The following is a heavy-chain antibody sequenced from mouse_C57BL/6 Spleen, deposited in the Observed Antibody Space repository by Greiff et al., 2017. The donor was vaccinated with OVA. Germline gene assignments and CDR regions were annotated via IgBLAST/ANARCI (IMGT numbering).Heavy chain of an antibody. CDR2: IDPSDSYT. CDR1: GYTFTSYW. Sequence: QVQLKQPGAELVKPGASVKLSCKASGYTFTSYWMQWVKQRPGQGLEWIGEIDPSDSYTNYNQKFKGKATLTVDTSSSTAYMQLSSLTSEDSAVYYCARRGYDYDGGPWFAYWGQGTLVTVSA. CDR3: ARRGYDYDGGPWFAY. V-gene: IGHV1-50*01. J-gene: IGHJ3*01. D-gene: IGHD2-4*01.